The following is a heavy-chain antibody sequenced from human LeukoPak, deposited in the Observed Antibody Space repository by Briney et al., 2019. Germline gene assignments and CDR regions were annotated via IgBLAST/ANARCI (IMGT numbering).Heavy chain of an antibody. CDR1: GFTLSSYA. D-gene: IGHD2-2*01. Sequence: GGSLRLSCAASGFTLSSYAMTWVRQAPGKGLEWVSAISGSGGSTYYADSVKGRFTISRDNSKNTLYLQMNSLRAEDTAVYYCAKDLLPISDIVVVPAAPDAFDIWGQGTMVTVSS. CDR2: ISGSGGST. V-gene: IGHV3-23*01. J-gene: IGHJ3*02. CDR3: AKDLLPISDIVVVPAAPDAFDI.